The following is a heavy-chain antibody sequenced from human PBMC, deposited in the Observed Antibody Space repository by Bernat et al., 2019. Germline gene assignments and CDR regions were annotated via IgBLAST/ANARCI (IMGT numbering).Heavy chain of an antibody. CDR1: GITFSNYA. D-gene: IGHD3-22*01. Sequence: EVQLLESGGGLVQPGGSLRLSCAASGITFSNYAMSCVRQAPGKGLEWVSAISGSGGNTYYADSVKGRFTISRDNSKNTLYLQMNSLRAEDTAVYYCAKDYYDSSAYYYYFDYWGQGTLVTVSS. V-gene: IGHV3-23*01. CDR2: ISGSGGNT. J-gene: IGHJ4*02. CDR3: AKDYYDSSAYYYYFDY.